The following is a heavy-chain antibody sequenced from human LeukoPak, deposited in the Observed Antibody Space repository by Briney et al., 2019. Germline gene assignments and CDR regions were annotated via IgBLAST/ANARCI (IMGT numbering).Heavy chain of an antibody. V-gene: IGHV1-46*01. CDR1: GYIFTSYY. Sequence: ASVKVSCKASGYIFTSYYMHWVRQAPGQGLEWMAIVNPSGDSTSYAQKFQGRVTMTRNTSISTAYMKLSSLRSEDTAVYYCARGDSYCSSTSCWGQGTLVTVSS. J-gene: IGHJ4*02. CDR3: ARGDSYCSSTSC. CDR2: VNPSGDST. D-gene: IGHD2-2*01.